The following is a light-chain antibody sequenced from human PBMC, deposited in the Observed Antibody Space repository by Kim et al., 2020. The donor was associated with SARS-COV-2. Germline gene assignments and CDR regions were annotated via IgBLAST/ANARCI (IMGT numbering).Light chain of an antibody. J-gene: IGLJ3*02. Sequence: GQLITISCSGTSSDIGKFNLVSWYQQYPGTAPKLKIYGVTERPSGVSNRFSGSKSGNTASLTISGLQAEDEADYYCCSYGGNNNWVFGGGTQLTVL. V-gene: IGLV2-23*02. CDR3: CSYGGNNNWV. CDR1: SSDIGKFNL. CDR2: GVT.